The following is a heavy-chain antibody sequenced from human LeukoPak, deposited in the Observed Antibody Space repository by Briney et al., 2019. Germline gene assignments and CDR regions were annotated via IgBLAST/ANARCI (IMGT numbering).Heavy chain of an antibody. CDR1: GGSFSGYY. CDR3: ARMGSGSYFNY. Sequence: SETLSLTCAVYGGSFSGYYWSWIRKPPGKGLEWIGEINHSGSTKYNPSLKSRITISVDTSKNQFSLKLSSVTAADTAVYHCARMGSGSYFNYWGQGTLVTVSS. V-gene: IGHV4-34*01. J-gene: IGHJ4*02. D-gene: IGHD1-26*01. CDR2: INHSGST.